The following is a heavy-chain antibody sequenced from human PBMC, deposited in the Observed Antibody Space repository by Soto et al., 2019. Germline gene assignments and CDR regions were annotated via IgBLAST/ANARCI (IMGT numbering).Heavy chain of an antibody. D-gene: IGHD2-15*01. Sequence: PGKRLEWIGYVYYSGTTNYNPSLKSRVTMSVDTSKNQFSLKLSSVTAADTAVYYCARVKSAELYCICASCNPDTNYQH. CDR3: ARVKSAELYCICASCNPDTNYQH. V-gene: IGHV4-59*12. J-gene: IGHJ1*01. CDR2: VYYSGTT.